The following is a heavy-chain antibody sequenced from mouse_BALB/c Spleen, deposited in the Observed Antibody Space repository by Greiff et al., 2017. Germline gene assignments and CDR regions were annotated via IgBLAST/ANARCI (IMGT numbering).Heavy chain of an antibody. J-gene: IGHJ2*01. CDR2: ISSGSSTI. CDR1: GFTFSSFG. V-gene: IGHV5-17*02. D-gene: IGHD1-2*01. Sequence: EVQLVESGGGLVQPGGSRKLSCAASGFTFSSFGMHWVRQAPEKGLEWVAYISSGSSTIYYADTVKGRFTISRDNPKNTLFLQMTSLRSEDTAMYYCARSDYYGYDYWGQGTTRTVSS. CDR3: ARSDYYGYDY.